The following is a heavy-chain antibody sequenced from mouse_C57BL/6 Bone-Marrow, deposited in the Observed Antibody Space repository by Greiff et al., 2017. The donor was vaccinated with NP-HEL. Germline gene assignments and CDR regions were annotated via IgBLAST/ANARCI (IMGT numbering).Heavy chain of an antibody. CDR3: TTNYGGY. J-gene: IGHJ3*02. CDR2: IDPENGDT. CDR1: GFNIKDDY. Sequence: EVQLVESGAELVRPGASVKLSCTASGFNIKDDYMHWVKQRPEQGLEWIGWIDPENGDTEYASKFQGKATITADTSSNTAYLQLSSLTSEDTAVYYCTTNYGGYWGQGTLVTVSA. D-gene: IGHD1-1*01. V-gene: IGHV14-4*01.